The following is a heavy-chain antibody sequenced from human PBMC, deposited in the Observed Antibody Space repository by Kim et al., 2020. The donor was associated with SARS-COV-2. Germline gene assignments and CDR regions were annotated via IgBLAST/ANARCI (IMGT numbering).Heavy chain of an antibody. Sequence: GGSLRLSCAASGFTFSSYGMHWVRQAPGKGLEWVAVISYDGSNKYYADSVKGRFTISRDNSKNTLYLQMNSLRAEDTAVYYCARDLYCSGGSCTNVHDYWGQGTLVTVSS. D-gene: IGHD2-15*01. CDR1: GFTFSSYG. CDR3: ARDLYCSGGSCTNVHDY. J-gene: IGHJ4*02. CDR2: ISYDGSNK. V-gene: IGHV3-33*05.